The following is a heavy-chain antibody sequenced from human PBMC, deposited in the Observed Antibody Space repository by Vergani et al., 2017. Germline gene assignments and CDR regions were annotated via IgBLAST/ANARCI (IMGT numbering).Heavy chain of an antibody. CDR2: IYYSGST. V-gene: IGHV4-39*07. CDR3: ARDVQNRDDEYVWGSYRFNWFDP. D-gene: IGHD3-16*02. CDR1: GGSISSSSYY. J-gene: IGHJ5*02. Sequence: QLQLQESGPGLVKPSETLSLTCTVSGGSISSSSYYWGWIRQPPGKGLEWIGSIYYSGSTYYNPSLKSRVTISVETSKNQFSLKLSSVTAADTAVYYCARDVQNRDDEYVWGSYRFNWFDPGGQGTLVTVSS.